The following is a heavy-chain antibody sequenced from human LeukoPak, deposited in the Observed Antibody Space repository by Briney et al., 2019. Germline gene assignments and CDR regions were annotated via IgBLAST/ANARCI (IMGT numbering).Heavy chain of an antibody. D-gene: IGHD2-2*01. V-gene: IGHV4-39*07. CDR2: IYYSGST. CDR3: ARVGVVVPAALNWFDP. J-gene: IGHJ5*02. CDR1: GGSISSYY. Sequence: SETLSLTCTVSGGSISSYYWSWIRQPPGKGLEWIGSIYYSGSTYYNPSLKSRVTISVDTSKNQFSLKLSSVTAADTAVYYCARVGVVVPAALNWFDPWGQGTLVTVSS.